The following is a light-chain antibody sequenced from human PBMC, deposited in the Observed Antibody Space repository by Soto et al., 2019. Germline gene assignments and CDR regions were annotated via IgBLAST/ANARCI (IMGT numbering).Light chain of an antibody. V-gene: IGKV1-5*01. Sequence: DIQMTQSPSTLSASVGDRVTITCRASQSISSWLAWYQQKPGKAPKLLIYDASTLESGVPSRFSGSGSGTEFTLTISSLQPDDFATLYCQQCNSYSWTFGQGPKVQI. CDR3: QQCNSYSWT. J-gene: IGKJ1*01. CDR1: QSISSW. CDR2: DAS.